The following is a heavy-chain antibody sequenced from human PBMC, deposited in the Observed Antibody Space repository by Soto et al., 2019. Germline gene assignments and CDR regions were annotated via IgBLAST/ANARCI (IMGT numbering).Heavy chain of an antibody. V-gene: IGHV3-49*05. Sequence: EVQLVESGGGLVKPGRSLRLSCTASGFTFGDYAMIWSRQAPGKGLEWVAFIRSKANGGTTEYTASVKGRFTISRDDSKTVAYLQLASLKTEDTGVYYCTRDLIAAAAPISGYGMDVWGQGTTVTVSS. CDR3: TRDLIAAAAPISGYGMDV. CDR1: GFTFGDYA. CDR2: IRSKANGGTT. D-gene: IGHD6-25*01. J-gene: IGHJ6*02.